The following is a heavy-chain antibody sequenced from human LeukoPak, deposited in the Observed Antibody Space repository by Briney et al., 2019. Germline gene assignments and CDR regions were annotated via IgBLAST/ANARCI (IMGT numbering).Heavy chain of an antibody. V-gene: IGHV3-74*01. J-gene: IGHJ3*02. Sequence: SGGSLRLSCAVSGFTFRNYLMHWVGQAPGHGLVWVSRINQDESRAYADSVKGRFTVSRDNAKNMLYLHLSGLRAEDTAVYFCGRGGDGIDIWGQGTTVIVSS. D-gene: IGHD5-24*01. CDR1: GFTFRNYL. CDR3: GRGGDGIDI. CDR2: INQDESRA.